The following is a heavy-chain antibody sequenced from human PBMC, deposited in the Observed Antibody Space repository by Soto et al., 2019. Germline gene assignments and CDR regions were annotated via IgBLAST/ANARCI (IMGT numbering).Heavy chain of an antibody. CDR1: GDSVSINSAA. CDR2: TYYRSKWYN. J-gene: IGHJ6*02. CDR3: ARVVPVGVAGDYYYGMDV. Sequence: PSQTLSLTCAISGDSVSINSAAWNWIRQSPSRGLEWLGRTYYRSKWYNDYAVSVKSRITINPDTSKNQFSLQLNSVTPEDTAVYYCARVVPVGVAGDYYYGMDVWGQGTTVTVSS. V-gene: IGHV6-1*01. D-gene: IGHD6-19*01.